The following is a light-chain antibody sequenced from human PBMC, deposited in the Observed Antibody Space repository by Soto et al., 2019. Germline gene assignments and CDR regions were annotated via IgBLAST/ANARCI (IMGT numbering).Light chain of an antibody. CDR1: YSNIGSNF. CDR2: SIN. J-gene: IGLJ3*02. V-gene: IGLV1-44*01. CDR3: SSWDDSLDGPV. Sequence: QSVLTQPPSASATPGQTVTISCSGRYSNIGSNFVSWYQRLPGTAPKLLIYSINQRHSGVPDRFSGSKSGTSASLTISGRQSEDEADYFCSSWDDSLDGPVFGGGTKVTVL.